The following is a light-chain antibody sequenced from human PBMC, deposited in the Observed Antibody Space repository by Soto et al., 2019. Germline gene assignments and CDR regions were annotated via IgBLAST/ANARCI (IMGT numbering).Light chain of an antibody. Sequence: EIVMTQSPATLSVSPGERVTLSCRASQSVAGSLAWYQQKPGQAPRLLIFGASTRATGIPARFTGSGSGTEFTLTISSLQSEDFAVYYCQQYNDWPPYTFGQGTKVEIK. CDR2: GAS. CDR3: QQYNDWPPYT. CDR1: QSVAGS. J-gene: IGKJ2*01. V-gene: IGKV3-15*01.